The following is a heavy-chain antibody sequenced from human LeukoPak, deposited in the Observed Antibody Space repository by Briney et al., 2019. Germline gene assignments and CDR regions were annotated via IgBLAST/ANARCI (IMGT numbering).Heavy chain of an antibody. CDR3: AKGEYSSGWSSLDY. J-gene: IGHJ4*02. D-gene: IGHD6-19*01. CDR1: GFTFSSYT. V-gene: IGHV3-23*01. CDR2: LSGSGITT. Sequence: GGSLRLSCAASGFTFSSYTVSWVRQAPGKGLEWVSGLSGSGITTYYADSVKGRFTISRDNSKNTLCLQMNSLRAEDTAVYYCAKGEYSSGWSSLDYWGQGTLVTVSS.